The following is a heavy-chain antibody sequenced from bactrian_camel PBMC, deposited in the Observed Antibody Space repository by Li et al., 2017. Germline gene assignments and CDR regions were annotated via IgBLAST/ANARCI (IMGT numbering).Heavy chain of an antibody. CDR3: ARGLGRVDY. V-gene: IGHV3S9*01. CDR2: VDSDGTT. CDR1: GYTWSAYC. D-gene: IGHD1*01. Sequence: QLVESGGGSVQAGGSLNLSCTTSGYTWSAYCLGWFRQVPGKEREGVAIVDSDGTTRYIDSVKGRFTISRDNAKNTLYLQLNSLKTEDTAMYYCARGLGRVDYWGQGTQVTVS. J-gene: IGHJ4*01.